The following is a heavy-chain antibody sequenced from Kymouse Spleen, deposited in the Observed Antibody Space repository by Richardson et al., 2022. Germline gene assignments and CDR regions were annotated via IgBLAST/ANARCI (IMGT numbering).Heavy chain of an antibody. CDR2: ISYDGSNK. V-gene: IGHV3-30*18. CDR1: GFTFSSYG. CDR3: AKADNWNYGVYYYYGMDV. J-gene: IGHJ6*02. Sequence: QVQLVESGGGVVQPGRSLRLSCAASGFTFSSYGMHWVRQAPGKGLEWVAVISYDGSNKYYADSVKGRFTISRDNSKNTLYLQMNSLRAEDTAVYYCAKADNWNYGVYYYYGMDVWGQGTTVTVSS. D-gene: IGHD1-7*01.